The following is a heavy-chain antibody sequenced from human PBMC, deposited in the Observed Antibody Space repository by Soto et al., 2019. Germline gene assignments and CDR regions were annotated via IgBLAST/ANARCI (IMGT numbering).Heavy chain of an antibody. D-gene: IGHD5-12*01. CDR1: GFTFSSYA. J-gene: IGHJ6*02. CDR3: ARERRWLQLDYYYYGMDV. Sequence: GGSLSLSCAASGFTFSSYAMHWVRQAPGKGLEWVAVISYDGSNKYYADSVKGRFTISRDNSKNTLYLQMNSLRAEDTAVYYCARERRWLQLDYYYYGMDVWGQGTTVTVSS. CDR2: ISYDGSNK. V-gene: IGHV3-30-3*01.